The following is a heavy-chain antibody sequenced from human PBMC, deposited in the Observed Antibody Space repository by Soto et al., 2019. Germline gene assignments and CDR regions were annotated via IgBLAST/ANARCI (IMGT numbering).Heavy chain of an antibody. D-gene: IGHD2-2*01. CDR2: VNHSGTT. Sequence: QVQLQQWGAGLLKPSETLSLTCAVYGGSFSGYYWTWIRQSPEKGLEWIGEVNHSGTTYYNPSLKTRVTISVHTPESQFSLKMSSVTAADTAVYYCARGIGYCSSINCYSSRRLRFDSWGQGTLVTVSS. CDR3: ARGIGYCSSINCYSSRRLRFDS. J-gene: IGHJ4*02. V-gene: IGHV4-34*01. CDR1: GGSFSGYY.